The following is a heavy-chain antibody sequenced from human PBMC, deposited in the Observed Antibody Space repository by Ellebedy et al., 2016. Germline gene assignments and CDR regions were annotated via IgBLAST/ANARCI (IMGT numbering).Heavy chain of an antibody. Sequence: SETLSLTCTVSGGSISSSSYYWGWIRQPPGKGLEWIGSIYYSGSTNYNPSLKSRVTISVDTSKNQFSLKLSSVTAADTAVYYCARGKSGSYFFDYWGQGTLVTVSS. V-gene: IGHV4-39*07. J-gene: IGHJ4*02. CDR2: IYYSGST. CDR3: ARGKSGSYFFDY. D-gene: IGHD1-26*01. CDR1: GGSISSSSYY.